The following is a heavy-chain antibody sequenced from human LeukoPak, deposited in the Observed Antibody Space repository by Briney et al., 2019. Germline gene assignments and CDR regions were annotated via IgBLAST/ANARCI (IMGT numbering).Heavy chain of an antibody. CDR1: GGSISSYY. Sequence: SETLSLTCTVSGGSISSYYWSWIRQPAGKGLEWIGRIYTSGSTNYNPSLKSRVTMSVDTSKNQFSLKLSSVTAADTAVYYCARDQVAYCSSTSCYYNWFDPWGQGTLVTVSS. D-gene: IGHD2-2*01. CDR2: IYTSGST. V-gene: IGHV4-4*07. CDR3: ARDQVAYCSSTSCYYNWFDP. J-gene: IGHJ5*02.